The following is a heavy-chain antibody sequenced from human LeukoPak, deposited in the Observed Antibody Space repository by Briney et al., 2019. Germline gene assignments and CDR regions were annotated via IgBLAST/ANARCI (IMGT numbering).Heavy chain of an antibody. J-gene: IGHJ4*02. CDR2: ISGSGGST. D-gene: IGHD2-21*01. CDR1: GFTFSDYA. V-gene: IGHV3-23*01. Sequence: GGSLRLSFSASGFTFSDYAMSGVRQAPGKGLEWVSAISGSGGSTYYADSVKGRFTISRDNSKNTLYLQMNSLRAEDTAVYYCARITTGYCGGDCYFVSWGQGTLVTVSS. CDR3: ARITTGYCGGDCYFVS.